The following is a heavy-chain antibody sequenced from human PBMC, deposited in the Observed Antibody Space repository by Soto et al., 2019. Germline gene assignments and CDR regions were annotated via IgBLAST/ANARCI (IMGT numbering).Heavy chain of an antibody. CDR3: ARWYCTSTSCPPDY. V-gene: IGHV3-48*02. Sequence: ESGGGLVQPGGSLRLSCAASGFTFSSYSMNWVRQAPGKGLEWVSYISSSSSTIYYADSVKGRFTISRDNAKNSLYLQMNSLRDEDTGVYYCARWYCTSTSCPPDYWGQGTLVTVSS. CDR2: ISSSSSTI. J-gene: IGHJ4*02. CDR1: GFTFSSYS. D-gene: IGHD2-2*01.